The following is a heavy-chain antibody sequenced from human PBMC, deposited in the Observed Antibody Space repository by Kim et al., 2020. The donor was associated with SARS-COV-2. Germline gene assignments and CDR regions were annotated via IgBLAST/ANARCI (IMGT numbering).Heavy chain of an antibody. D-gene: IGHD2-2*01. CDR1: GFDFGTHS. CDR2: IGGSTNYI. CDR3: ARGGDCSSTSRYFYYY. V-gene: IGHV3-21*01. Sequence: GGSLRLSCAASGFDFGTHSMNWVRQAPGKGLEWVSSIGGSTNYIYYADSVKGRFTISRDNAKNSLFLQMNSLRAEDTAVYYCARGGDCSSTSRYFYYY. J-gene: IGHJ6*01.